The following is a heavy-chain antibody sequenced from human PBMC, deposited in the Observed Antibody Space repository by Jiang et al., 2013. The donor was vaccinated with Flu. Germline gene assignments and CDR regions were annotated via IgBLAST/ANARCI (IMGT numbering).Heavy chain of an antibody. V-gene: IGHV3-53*01. CDR2: IYSGGST. Sequence: SGFTVSSNYMSWVRQAPGKGLEWVSVIYSGGSTYYADSVKGRFTISRDNSKNTLYLQMTSLRADDTAVYYCASRITMTDLDYWGQGTLVIVSS. CDR3: ASRITMTDLDY. D-gene: IGHD3-22*01. CDR1: GFTVSSNY. J-gene: IGHJ4*02.